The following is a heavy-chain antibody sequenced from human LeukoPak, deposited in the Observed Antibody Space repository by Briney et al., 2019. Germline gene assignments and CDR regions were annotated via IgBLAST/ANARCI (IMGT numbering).Heavy chain of an antibody. CDR1: GFTFSRYW. J-gene: IGHJ4*02. CDR2: MNTDGSRT. V-gene: IGHV3-74*01. CDR3: ASYFGGSDDY. D-gene: IGHD4-23*01. Sequence: GGSLRLSCVGSGFTFSRYWMHWVRQAPGKGLVWVSRMNTDGSRTDYADSVKGRFTISRDNAKNTLYLQMNSLGAEDTAVYSCASYFGGSDDYWGQGT.